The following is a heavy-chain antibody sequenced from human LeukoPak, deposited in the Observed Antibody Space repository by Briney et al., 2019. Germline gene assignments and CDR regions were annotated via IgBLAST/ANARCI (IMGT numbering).Heavy chain of an antibody. D-gene: IGHD5-18*01. CDR1: GGTFSSYA. Sequence: SVKVSFKASGGTFSSYAISWVRQAPGQGLEWMGGIIPIFGTANYAQKFQGRVTITADESTSTAYMELSSLRSEDTAVYYCARRQRRGYSYGYSWFDPWGQGTLVTVSS. J-gene: IGHJ5*02. CDR2: IIPIFGTA. V-gene: IGHV1-69*13. CDR3: ARRQRRGYSYGYSWFDP.